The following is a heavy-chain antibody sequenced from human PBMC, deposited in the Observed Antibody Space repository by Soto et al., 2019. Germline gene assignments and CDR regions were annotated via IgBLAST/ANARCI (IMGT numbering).Heavy chain of an antibody. D-gene: IGHD1-26*01. V-gene: IGHV1-18*01. CDR2: ITAYNGNT. J-gene: IGHJ5*02. Sequence: QVELVQSGPEAKKPGASVMVSCRASGYIFTSYGISWVRQAPGQGLEWMGWITAYNGNTNYAQKLQGRVTMTTDTSTTTAYMELRSLRSDHTAVYYCARGGVGSTFTWFDPWGQGTLVTVSS. CDR1: GYIFTSYG. CDR3: ARGGVGSTFTWFDP.